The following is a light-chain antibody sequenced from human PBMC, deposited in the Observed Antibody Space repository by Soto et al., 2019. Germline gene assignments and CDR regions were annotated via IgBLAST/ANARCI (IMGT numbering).Light chain of an antibody. Sequence: DIQMTQSPSTLSASIGDRVTITCRASQTINNCLAWYQQKPGKAPNLLIYHASNLETGVTSSCSGSAFGAEFTVTISSLQPYDFSTYYCQHYNSYPWTFGQGTKVEIK. V-gene: IGKV1-5*01. CDR1: QTINNC. J-gene: IGKJ1*01. CDR3: QHYNSYPWT. CDR2: HAS.